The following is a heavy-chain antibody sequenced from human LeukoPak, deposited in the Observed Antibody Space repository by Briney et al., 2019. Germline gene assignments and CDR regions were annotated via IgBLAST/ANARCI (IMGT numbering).Heavy chain of an antibody. Sequence: ASVKVSCKVSGYTLTELSMHWVRQAPGQGLEWMGWIDPNSGGTNYAQKFQGRVTMTRDTSISTAYMELSRLRSDDTAVYYCARDKGGLIDYWGQGTLVTVSS. J-gene: IGHJ4*02. CDR1: GYTLTELS. CDR3: ARDKGGLIDY. V-gene: IGHV1-2*02. CDR2: IDPNSGGT. D-gene: IGHD5-12*01.